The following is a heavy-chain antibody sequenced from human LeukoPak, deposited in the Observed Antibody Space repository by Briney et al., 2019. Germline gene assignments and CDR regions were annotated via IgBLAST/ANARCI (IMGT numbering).Heavy chain of an antibody. D-gene: IGHD6-13*01. CDR2: ISSSSSTM. CDR3: ARAPAAAGFDY. J-gene: IGHJ4*02. CDR1: GFTFSSYS. V-gene: IGHV3-48*01. Sequence: GGSLRLSCAASGFTFSSYSMNWVRQAPGKGLEWVSYISSSSSTMYYADSVKGRFTISRDNAKNSLYLQMNSLRAEDTAVYYCARAPAAAGFDYWGQGTLVTVSS.